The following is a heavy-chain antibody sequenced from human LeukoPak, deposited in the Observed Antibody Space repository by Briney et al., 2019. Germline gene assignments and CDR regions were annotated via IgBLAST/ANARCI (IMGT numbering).Heavy chain of an antibody. CDR3: AKYGSGTY. J-gene: IGHJ4*02. CDR2: VFYTGTT. D-gene: IGHD3-10*01. Sequence: SETLSLTCTVSGGSISSSRYYWAWIRQPPRKGLEWIGSVFYTGTTDYNPSLNSRVTISIDTSKNQFSLNLGSVTAADSAFYYCAKYGSGTYWGQGTLVTVSS. CDR1: GGSISSSRYY. V-gene: IGHV4-39*01.